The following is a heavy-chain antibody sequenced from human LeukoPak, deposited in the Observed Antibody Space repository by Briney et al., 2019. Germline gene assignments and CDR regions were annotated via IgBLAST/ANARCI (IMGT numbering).Heavy chain of an antibody. Sequence: GGSLRLSCAAPGFTFSSYRMNWVRQAPGEGLEWVSSISSSSSYIYYADSVKGRFTISRDNAKNSLYLQMNSLRAEDTAVYYCAGIYYGSGSFDYWGQGTLVTVSS. CDR3: AGIYYGSGSFDY. CDR1: GFTFSSYR. V-gene: IGHV3-21*01. D-gene: IGHD3-10*01. CDR2: ISSSSSYI. J-gene: IGHJ4*02.